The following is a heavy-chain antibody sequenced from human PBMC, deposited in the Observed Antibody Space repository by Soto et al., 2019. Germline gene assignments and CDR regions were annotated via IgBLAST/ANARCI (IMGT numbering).Heavy chain of an antibody. J-gene: IGHJ4*02. Sequence: PGGSLRLSCAASGFSFSNYVMHWVRQAPGKGLEWVVVISYFGDNIYYTDSVKGRFTISRDNSKNTLFLQLSSLRAEDTAVYYSAKAAISLGGPTVYFDSWGQGA. D-gene: IGHD3-16*01. CDR3: AKAAISLGGPTVYFDS. CDR2: ISYFGDNI. V-gene: IGHV3-30*18. CDR1: GFSFSNYV.